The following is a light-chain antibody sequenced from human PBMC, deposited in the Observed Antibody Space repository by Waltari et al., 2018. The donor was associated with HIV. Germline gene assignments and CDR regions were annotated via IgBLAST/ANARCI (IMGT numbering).Light chain of an antibody. CDR2: KDN. CDR3: QSADSSGAWV. V-gene: IGLV3-25*03. J-gene: IGLJ3*02. Sequence: SYYLTQPPSVSVSPEQTATIACSGDELPTHYSYWYQQRPGQAPVLLIYKDNERPSGILERVSGSSLGKTVTLTISGGKEEDEADYGCQSADSSGAWVFGGGNKLTVL. CDR1: ELPTHY.